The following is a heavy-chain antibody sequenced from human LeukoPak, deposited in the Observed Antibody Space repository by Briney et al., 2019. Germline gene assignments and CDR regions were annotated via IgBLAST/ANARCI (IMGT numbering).Heavy chain of an antibody. J-gene: IGHJ4*02. CDR2: INPNSGGT. D-gene: IGHD2-2*01. Sequence: ASVKVSCKTSGYIFTGYYLHWVRQAPGQGLEWMGWINPNSGGTNYAQKFQGRVTMTRDTSISTAYMELSRLRSDDTAVYYCASRRYCSSTSCYFGYDYWGQGTLVTVSS. CDR3: ASRRYCSSTSCYFGYDY. V-gene: IGHV1-2*02. CDR1: GYIFTGYY.